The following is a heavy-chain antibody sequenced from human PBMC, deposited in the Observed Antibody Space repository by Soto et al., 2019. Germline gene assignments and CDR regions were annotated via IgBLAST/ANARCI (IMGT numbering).Heavy chain of an antibody. Sequence: GGSLRLSCAASGFIFSDYAMTWVRQAPGKGLEWVSGISGSGESIYYADSVEGRFTISRDNSKNTLYLQMNSLRGEDTAVYYCARDRHGSDWYTYYFYTLAVWGQGTTVTVSS. CDR3: ARDRHGSDWYTYYFYTLAV. J-gene: IGHJ6*02. CDR1: GFIFSDYA. V-gene: IGHV3-23*01. D-gene: IGHD6-13*01. CDR2: ISGSGESI.